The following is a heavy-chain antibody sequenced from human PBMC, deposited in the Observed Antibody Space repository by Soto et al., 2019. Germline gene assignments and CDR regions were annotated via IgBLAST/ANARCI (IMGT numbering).Heavy chain of an antibody. D-gene: IGHD6-6*01. Sequence: GASVKVSCKASGYTFTSYYMHWVRQAPGQGLEWMGIINPSGGSTSYAQKFQGRVTMTRDTSTSTVYMELSSVTAADTAVYYCARSGAGSSSVLGYWGQGTLVTVSS. CDR1: GYTFTSYY. J-gene: IGHJ4*02. CDR2: INPSGGST. CDR3: ARSGAGSSSVLGY. V-gene: IGHV1-46*01.